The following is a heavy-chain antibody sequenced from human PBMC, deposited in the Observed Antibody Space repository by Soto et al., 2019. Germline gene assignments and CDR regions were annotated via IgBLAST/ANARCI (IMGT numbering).Heavy chain of an antibody. CDR2: IYFGGTT. Sequence: PSETLSLTCTVSGGSISSGGYYWAWIRQPPGKGLEWVGYIYFGGTTSYNPSLKSRVTISLETSNSQFSLKLSSVTAADTAVYYCAGSVTPWGQGTLVTVSS. V-gene: IGHV4-61*05. D-gene: IGHD3-10*01. CDR3: AGSVTP. CDR1: GGSISSGGYY. J-gene: IGHJ5*02.